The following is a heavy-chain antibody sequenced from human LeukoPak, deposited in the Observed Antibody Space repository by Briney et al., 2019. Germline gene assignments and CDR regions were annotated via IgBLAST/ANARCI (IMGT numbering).Heavy chain of an antibody. CDR1: GFTFSSYG. D-gene: IGHD6-19*01. CDR3: ARDRRSIAVAGTLGD. Sequence: GGSLRLSCAASGFTFSSYGMHWVRQAPGKGLEWVAVIWYDGSNKYYADSVKGRFTISRDNSKNTLYLQMNSLRAEDTAVYYCARDRRSIAVAGTLGDWGQGTLVTVSS. J-gene: IGHJ4*02. V-gene: IGHV3-33*01. CDR2: IWYDGSNK.